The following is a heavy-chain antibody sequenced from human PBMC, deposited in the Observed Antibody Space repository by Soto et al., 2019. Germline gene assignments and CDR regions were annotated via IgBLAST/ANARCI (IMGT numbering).Heavy chain of an antibody. D-gene: IGHD6-19*01. V-gene: IGHV4-59*01. CDR1: GGSISGSY. Sequence: SETLSLTCSVSGGSISGSYWSWIRQSPGKGLEWLGYVYYTGSTNYSPSLRSRVSISVDTSKNEFSLRLSSVTAADTAVHFCARSVAVPGAHIDYWGQGTQVTVSS. CDR3: ARSVAVPGAHIDY. J-gene: IGHJ4*02. CDR2: VYYTGST.